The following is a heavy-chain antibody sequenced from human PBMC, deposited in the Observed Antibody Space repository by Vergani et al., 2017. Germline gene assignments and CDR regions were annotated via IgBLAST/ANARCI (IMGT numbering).Heavy chain of an antibody. D-gene: IGHD6-13*01. CDR3: AKNPGISTTRHYYAMDV. J-gene: IGHJ6*02. CDR2: ISPGASTV. V-gene: IGHV3-11*04. Sequence: LEESGGGSVKPGGSLRLSCAASGFKFSDQYMSWIRQAPGKGLEWVSHISPGASTVSYTDSVTGRFTVSRDNDNNSLTLDMTTLRVEDTAVYYGAKNPGISTTRHYYAMDVWGQGTTVTVFS. CDR1: GFKFSDQY.